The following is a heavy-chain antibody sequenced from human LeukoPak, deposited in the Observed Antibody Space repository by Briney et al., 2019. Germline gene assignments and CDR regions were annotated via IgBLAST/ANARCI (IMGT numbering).Heavy chain of an antibody. CDR3: ARVGELPNSFYYYGMDV. Sequence: PGGSLRLSYAASGFTFSSYAMHWVRQAPGKGLEYVSAISSNGGSTYYANSVKGRFTISRDNSKNTLYPQMGSLRAEDMAVYYCARVGELPNSFYYYGMDVWGQGTTVTVSS. V-gene: IGHV3-64*01. J-gene: IGHJ6*02. D-gene: IGHD1-26*01. CDR2: ISSNGGST. CDR1: GFTFSSYA.